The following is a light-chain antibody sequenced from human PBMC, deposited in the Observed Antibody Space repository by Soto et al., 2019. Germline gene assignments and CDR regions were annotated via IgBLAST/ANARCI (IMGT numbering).Light chain of an antibody. J-gene: IGKJ4*01. V-gene: IGKV3-11*01. CDR3: QQRASWPLT. CDR1: QSVGGR. CDR2: DAS. Sequence: EIALTQSPATLSLSPGERATLSCRASQSVGGRLGWYQQKPGRAPRLLIYDASIRATGIPARFSGSGSGTDFILNISSIEPEDFGVYYCQQRASWPLTFGGGTRVEI.